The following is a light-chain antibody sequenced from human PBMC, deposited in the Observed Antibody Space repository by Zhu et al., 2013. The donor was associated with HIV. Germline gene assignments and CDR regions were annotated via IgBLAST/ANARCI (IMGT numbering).Light chain of an antibody. Sequence: IALTQSPTTLSLSPGDRATLSCRASQSVGRYLAWYQHKSGLPPRLLIYDTSNRATGVPVRFSGSGSGTDFTLTINRLEPEDFAVYYCHHYDTYRFTFGPGTKVEVK. V-gene: IGKV3-11*01. J-gene: IGKJ3*01. CDR2: DTS. CDR3: HHYDTYRFT. CDR1: QSVGRY.